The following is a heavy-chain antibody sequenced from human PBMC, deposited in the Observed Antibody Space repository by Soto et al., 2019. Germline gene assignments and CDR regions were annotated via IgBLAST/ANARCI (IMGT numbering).Heavy chain of an antibody. CDR2: ISGTGGAT. D-gene: IGHD3-10*01. CDR3: AKGGSGSSEYCYRKDV. Sequence: GGSLRLSCAASGFTFSAYDMHWVRQTTGKGLEWVSAISGTGGATYYADSVRGRFTISRDNSKNTLFLQMNSLRAEDTAVYYCAKGGSGSSEYCYRKDVWARRTTVIVS. V-gene: IGHV3-23*01. CDR1: GFTFSAYD. J-gene: IGHJ6*02.